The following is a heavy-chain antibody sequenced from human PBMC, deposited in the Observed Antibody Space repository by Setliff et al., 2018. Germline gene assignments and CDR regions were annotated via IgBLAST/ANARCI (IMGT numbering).Heavy chain of an antibody. D-gene: IGHD3-16*01. V-gene: IGHV4-59*01. J-gene: IGHJ4*02. CDR1: GGSISSYY. Sequence: PSETLSLTCTVSGGSISSYYWSWIRQPPGKRLKWIGYIYYSGSTNYNPSLESRVTISVDTSKNQFSLRLNSATAADTAVYYCARLRGAFDYWGQGTLVT. CDR2: IYYSGST. CDR3: ARLRGAFDY.